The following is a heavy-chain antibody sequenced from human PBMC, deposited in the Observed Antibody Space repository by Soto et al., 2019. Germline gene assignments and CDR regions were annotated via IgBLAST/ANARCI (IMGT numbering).Heavy chain of an antibody. V-gene: IGHV5-51*01. CDR1: GYSFTSYS. CDR2: IYPGDSDT. CDR3: ARPASSGYTANYYGMDV. D-gene: IGHD3-22*01. J-gene: IGHJ6*02. Sequence: GESLKISCKGSGYSFTSYSIGWVRQMPGKGLEWMGIIYPGDSDTRYSPSFQGQVTISADKSISTAYLQWRSLKASDTAMYYCARPASSGYTANYYGMDVWGQRKTVRVSS.